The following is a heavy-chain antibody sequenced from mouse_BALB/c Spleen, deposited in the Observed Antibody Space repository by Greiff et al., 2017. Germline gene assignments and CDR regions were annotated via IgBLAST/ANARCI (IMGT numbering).Heavy chain of an antibody. J-gene: IGHJ3*01. D-gene: IGHD4-1*01. CDR3: AFTGTVRIWFAY. CDR1: GYTFTSYW. V-gene: IGHV1-7*01. Sequence: QVQLQQSGAELAKPGASVKMSCKASGYTFTSYWMHWVKQRPGQGLEWIGYINPSTGYTEYNQKFKDKATLTADKSSSTAYMQLSSLTSEDSAVYYCAFTGTVRIWFAYWGQGTLVTVSA. CDR2: INPSTGYT.